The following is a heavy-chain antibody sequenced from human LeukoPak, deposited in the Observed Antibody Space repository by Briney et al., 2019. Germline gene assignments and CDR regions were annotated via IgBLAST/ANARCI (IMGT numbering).Heavy chain of an antibody. CDR3: ARPPAVAGTDYYYGMDV. Sequence: GGSLRLSCAASGFTFSSYALNWVRQAPGKGLEWVSYISSSSSTIYYADSVKGRFTISRDNSKNTLYLQMNSLRAEDTAVYYCARPPAVAGTDYYYGMDVWGQGTTVTVSS. CDR1: GFTFSSYA. V-gene: IGHV3-48*01. CDR2: ISSSSSTI. D-gene: IGHD6-19*01. J-gene: IGHJ6*02.